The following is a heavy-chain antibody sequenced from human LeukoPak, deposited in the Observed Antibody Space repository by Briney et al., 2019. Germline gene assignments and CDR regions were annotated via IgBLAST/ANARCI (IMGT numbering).Heavy chain of an antibody. V-gene: IGHV3-23*01. Sequence: GGSLRLSCAASGFTFSSYAMSWVRQAPGKGLEWVSAISGSGGSTYYADSVKGRFTISRNNSKNTLYLQMNSLRAEDTAVYYCAKDRQLRYYYDSSGETSADYWGQGTLVTVSS. J-gene: IGHJ4*02. CDR2: ISGSGGST. CDR1: GFTFSSYA. CDR3: AKDRQLRYYYDSSGETSADY. D-gene: IGHD3-22*01.